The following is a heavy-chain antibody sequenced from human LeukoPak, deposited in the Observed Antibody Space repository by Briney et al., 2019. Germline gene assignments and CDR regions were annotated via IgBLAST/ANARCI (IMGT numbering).Heavy chain of an antibody. Sequence: GRSLRLSFAASGFTFSSYSMNWVRQAPGKGLEWVSSISSSSSYTNYADPVKGRFTISRDNANNTLYLQMNSLRAEDTAVYYCAREPLYYYDSSGYYPYNFDYWGQGTLVTVSS. CDR2: ISSSSSYT. CDR3: AREPLYYYDSSGYYPYNFDY. V-gene: IGHV3-21*01. D-gene: IGHD3-22*01. J-gene: IGHJ4*02. CDR1: GFTFSSYS.